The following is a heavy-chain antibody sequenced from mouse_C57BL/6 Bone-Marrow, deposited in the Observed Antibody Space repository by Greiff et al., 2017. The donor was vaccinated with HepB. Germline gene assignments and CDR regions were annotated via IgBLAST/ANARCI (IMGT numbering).Heavy chain of an antibody. CDR1: GYTFTSYW. D-gene: IGHD1-1*01. CDR3: ATLDYSSSSYALDY. J-gene: IGHJ4*01. Sequence: VQLQQPGAELVKPGASVKLSCKASGYTFTSYWMQWVKQRPGQGLEWIGEIVPCDSTTNYNQKFKGKATLTGDKSSSTAYMHLISLTSEDSAVYYFATLDYSSSSYALDYWGQGTSVTVSS. CDR2: IVPCDSTT. V-gene: IGHV1-50*01.